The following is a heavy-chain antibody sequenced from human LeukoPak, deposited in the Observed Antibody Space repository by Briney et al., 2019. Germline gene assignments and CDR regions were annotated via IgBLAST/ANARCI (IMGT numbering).Heavy chain of an antibody. CDR3: ATGPPYSSGWYFFFTFDY. V-gene: IGHV1-24*01. J-gene: IGHJ4*02. D-gene: IGHD6-19*01. CDR2: FDPEDGET. Sequence: ASVKVSCKVSGYTLTELSMHWVRQAPGKGLEWMGGFDPEDGETIYAQKFQGSVTMTEDTSTDTAYMELSSLRSEDTAVYYCATGPPYSSGWYFFFTFDYWGQGTLVTVSS. CDR1: GYTLTELS.